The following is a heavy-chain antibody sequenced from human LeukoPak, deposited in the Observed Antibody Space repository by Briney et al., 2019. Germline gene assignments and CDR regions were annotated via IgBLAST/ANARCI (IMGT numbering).Heavy chain of an antibody. V-gene: IGHV3-23*01. CDR2: IGAGVTGK. J-gene: IGHJ4*02. Sequence: GGSLRLSCTGSGFAIPNDGMAWVRQAPGKGLEWISSIGAGVTGKYYAASVRGRFTISKDNSKKTVFLQMNSLRAEDTAVYYCAKESGYCSGGSCYSVFDYWGQGTLVTVSS. CDR1: GFAIPNDG. CDR3: AKESGYCSGGSCYSVFDY. D-gene: IGHD2-15*01.